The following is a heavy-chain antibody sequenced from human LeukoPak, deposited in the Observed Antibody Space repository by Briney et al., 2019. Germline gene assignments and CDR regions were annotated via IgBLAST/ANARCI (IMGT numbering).Heavy chain of an antibody. Sequence: SETLSLTCAVSGGSISSGGYSWSWIRQPPGKGLEWIGYIYHSGSTYYNPSLKSRVTISVDRSKNQFSLKLSSMTAADTAVYYCARDYRPNYYGSGSYYRWFDPWGQGTLVTVSS. D-gene: IGHD3-10*01. CDR1: GGSISSGGYS. CDR3: ARDYRPNYYGSGSYYRWFDP. J-gene: IGHJ5*02. V-gene: IGHV4-30-2*01. CDR2: IYHSGST.